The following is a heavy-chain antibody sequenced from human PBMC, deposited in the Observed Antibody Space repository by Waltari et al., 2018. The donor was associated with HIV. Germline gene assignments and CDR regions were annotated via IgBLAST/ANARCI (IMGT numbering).Heavy chain of an antibody. J-gene: IGHJ4*02. CDR1: GFSLSTSGVG. CDR2: IYWDDDK. CDR3: AHWGDTAMATDTAMAHFDY. D-gene: IGHD5-18*01. V-gene: IGHV2-5*02. Sequence: QITLKESGPTLVKPTQTLTLTCTFSGFSLSTSGVGVGWIHQHPGKALEWLALIYWDDDKRYSPSLKSRLTITKDTSKNQVVLTMTNMDPVDTATYYCAHWGDTAMATDTAMAHFDYWGQGTLVTVSS.